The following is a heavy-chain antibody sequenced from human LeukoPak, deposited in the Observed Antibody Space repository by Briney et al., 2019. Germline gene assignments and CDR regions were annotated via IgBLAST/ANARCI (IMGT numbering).Heavy chain of an antibody. J-gene: IGHJ4*02. CDR1: GFTFSSYS. CDR2: ISSSSSNI. D-gene: IGHD7-27*01. CDR3: ARDPPGAHFDF. V-gene: IGHV3-21*01. Sequence: GGSLRLSCTASGFTFSSYSMNWVRQAPGKGLEWVSYISSSSSNIFYADSFKGRFTISRDNAQNSLYLQMNSLRVEDTAVYYCARDPPGAHFDFWGQGTLVTVSS.